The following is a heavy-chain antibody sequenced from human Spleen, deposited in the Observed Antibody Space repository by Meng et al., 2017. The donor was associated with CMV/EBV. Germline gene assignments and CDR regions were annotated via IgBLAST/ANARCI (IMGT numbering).Heavy chain of an antibody. J-gene: IGHJ4*02. D-gene: IGHD1-14*01. CDR3: AKDLFGGTLYYFDY. CDR1: GGSVSSGSYY. CDR2: IYYSGST. Sequence: SETLSLTCTVSGGSVSSGSYYWSWIRQPPGKGLEWIGYIYYSGSTNYNPSLKSRVTISVDTSKNQFSLKLSSVTAADTAVYYCAKDLFGGTLYYFDYWGQGTLVTVSS. V-gene: IGHV4-61*01.